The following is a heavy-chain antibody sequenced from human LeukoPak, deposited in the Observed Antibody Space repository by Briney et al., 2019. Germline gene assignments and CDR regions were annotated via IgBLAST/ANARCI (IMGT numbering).Heavy chain of an antibody. J-gene: IGHJ4*02. V-gene: IGHV3-21*01. Sequence: PGGSLRLSCAASGFTFSSYSMNWVRQAPGKGLEWVSSISSSSSYIYYADSVKGRFTISRDNAKNSLYLQMNSLRAEDTAVYYCARDSSSSWYVPFDYWGQGTLVTVSS. D-gene: IGHD6-13*01. CDR3: ARDSSSSWYVPFDY. CDR1: GFTFSSYS. CDR2: ISSSSSYI.